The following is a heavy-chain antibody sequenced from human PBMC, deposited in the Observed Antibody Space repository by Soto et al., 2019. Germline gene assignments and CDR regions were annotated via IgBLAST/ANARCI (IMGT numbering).Heavy chain of an antibody. D-gene: IGHD2-2*02. CDR2: IWYDGSNK. CDR3: DRGYCSSPRCYKPFDP. V-gene: IGHV3-33*01. J-gene: IGHJ5*02. Sequence: GGSLRLSCAASGFTFSRYGMHWVRQAPGKGLEWVAVIWYDGSNKYYADSEKGRFTISRDNSKNTLYLQMNSLRAEDTTVYYCDRGYCSSPRCYKPFDPWGQGTMVTVSS. CDR1: GFTFSRYG.